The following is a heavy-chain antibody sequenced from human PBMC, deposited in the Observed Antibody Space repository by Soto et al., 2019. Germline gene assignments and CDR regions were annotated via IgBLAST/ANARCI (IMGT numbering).Heavy chain of an antibody. CDR2: FSAGGRA. Sequence: VQLLESGGAFVQPGGSLRLSCAASGFSINNYAVSWVRQAPGKGLEWFSTFSAGGRAYYADSVRGRFSVARDRSQNTVDLQISVLRPEDSAVYYCAKESMPEHYGDTLFDYWGQGTRVTVSS. CDR1: GFSINNYA. V-gene: IGHV3-23*01. CDR3: AKESMPEHYGDTLFDY. J-gene: IGHJ4*02. D-gene: IGHD4-17*01.